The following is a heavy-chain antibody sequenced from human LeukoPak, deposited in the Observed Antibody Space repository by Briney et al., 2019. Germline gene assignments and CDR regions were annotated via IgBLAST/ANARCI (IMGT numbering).Heavy chain of an antibody. CDR3: ARDIVVVPAAMAYYYYYGMDV. J-gene: IGHJ6*01. D-gene: IGHD2-2*01. V-gene: IGHV3-48*03. CDR1: GFTFSSYE. CDR2: ISSSGSTI. Sequence: GGSLRLSCAASGFTFSSYEMNWVRQAPGKGLEWVSYISSSGSTIYYADSVKGRFTISRDNAKNSLYLQMNSLRAEDTAVYYCARDIVVVPAAMAYYYYYGMDVWGKGPRSPCP.